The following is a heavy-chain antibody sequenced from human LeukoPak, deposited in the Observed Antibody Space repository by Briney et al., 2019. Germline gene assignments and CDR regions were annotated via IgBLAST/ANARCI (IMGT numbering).Heavy chain of an antibody. J-gene: IGHJ4*02. CDR1: GFTFSSYS. Sequence: PGGSLRLSCAASGFTFSSYSMNWVRQAPGKGLEWVSYISSSSSTIYYADSVKGRFTISRDNAKNSLYLQMNSLRAEDTAVYYCASGSYYPYWGQGTLVTVSS. D-gene: IGHD1-26*01. CDR3: ASGSYYPY. CDR2: ISSSSSTI. V-gene: IGHV3-48*04.